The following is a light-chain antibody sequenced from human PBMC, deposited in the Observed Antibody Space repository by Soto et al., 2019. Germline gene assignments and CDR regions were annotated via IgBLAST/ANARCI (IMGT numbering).Light chain of an antibody. Sequence: QSVLTQPRSVSGSPGQSVTISCAGTSNDVGAYNFVSWYQQHPGKAPKLIIYAVIKRPSGVPDRFSGPKSGNTASLTISGLQTEDEADYYCCSYAASFWVFGGGTKVTVL. V-gene: IGLV2-11*01. CDR1: SNDVGAYNF. CDR2: AVI. J-gene: IGLJ3*02. CDR3: CSYAASFWV.